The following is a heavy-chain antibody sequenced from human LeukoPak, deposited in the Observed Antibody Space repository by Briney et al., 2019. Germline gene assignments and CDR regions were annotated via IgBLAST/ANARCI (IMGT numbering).Heavy chain of an antibody. Sequence: SETLSLTCTVSGGSISSGSYYWSWIRQPAGKGLEWIGRIYTSGSTNYNPSLKSRVTISVDTSKNQFSLKLSSVTAADTAVYYCARDRDSSWYDYWGQGTLVTVSS. J-gene: IGHJ4*02. V-gene: IGHV4-61*02. CDR1: GGSISSGSYY. D-gene: IGHD6-13*01. CDR3: ARDRDSSWYDY. CDR2: IYTSGST.